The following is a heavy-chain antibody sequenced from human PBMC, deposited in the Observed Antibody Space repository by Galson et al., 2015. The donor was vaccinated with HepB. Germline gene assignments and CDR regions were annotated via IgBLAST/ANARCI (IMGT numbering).Heavy chain of an antibody. CDR3: VRDRDKDSGYGYYYYGMDV. J-gene: IGHJ6*02. CDR1: RFTFSSYS. V-gene: IGHV3-48*04. Sequence: SLRLSCAASRFTFSSYSLNWVRQAPGKGLEWVSYISSSSNTIYYAESVKGRFTISRDNAKNSLYLQMNSLRAEDTAVYFCVRDRDKDSGYGYYYYGMDVWGQGTTVTVPS. D-gene: IGHD5-18*01. CDR2: ISSSSNTI.